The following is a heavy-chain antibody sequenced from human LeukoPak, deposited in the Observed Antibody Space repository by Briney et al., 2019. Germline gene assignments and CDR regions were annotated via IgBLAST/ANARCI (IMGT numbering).Heavy chain of an antibody. CDR3: TRLRSSGAFDF. CDR1: GFTFSSYS. D-gene: IGHD3-10*01. V-gene: IGHV3-48*04. CDR2: ISASPNTI. Sequence: PGGSLRLSCAASGFTFSSYSMNWVRQAPGKGLEWVSYISASPNTIYYADSVKGRFTISRDNAKDSLYLQMNSLRAEDTAVYYCTRLRSSGAFDFSGQGTMVTVSS. J-gene: IGHJ3*01.